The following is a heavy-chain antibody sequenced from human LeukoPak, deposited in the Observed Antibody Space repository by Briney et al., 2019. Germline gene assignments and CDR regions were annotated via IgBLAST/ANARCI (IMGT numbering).Heavy chain of an antibody. J-gene: IGHJ3*02. D-gene: IGHD5-18*01. CDR3: AKDWIQLWLNGPADAFDI. V-gene: IGHV3-66*01. CDR2: IYSGGST. Sequence: GGSLRLSCAASGFSVSSNYMSWVRQAPGKGLEWVSVIYSGGSTYYADSVKGRFTISRDNSKNTLYLQMNSLRAEDTAVYYCAKDWIQLWLNGPADAFDIWGQGTMVTVSS. CDR1: GFSVSSNY.